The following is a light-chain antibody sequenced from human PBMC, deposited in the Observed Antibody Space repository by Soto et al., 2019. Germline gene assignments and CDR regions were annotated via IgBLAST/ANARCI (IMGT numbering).Light chain of an antibody. CDR2: GAS. Sequence: EIVLTQSPATLSLSPGERATLSCRASQSVSSSLAWYQQKPGQAPGLLIYGASNRATGIPARFSGSGSGTDFTLTISSLEPEDFAVYYCQQRSNWPPLFTFGPGTKVDIK. CDR3: QQRSNWPPLFT. V-gene: IGKV3-11*01. J-gene: IGKJ3*01. CDR1: QSVSSS.